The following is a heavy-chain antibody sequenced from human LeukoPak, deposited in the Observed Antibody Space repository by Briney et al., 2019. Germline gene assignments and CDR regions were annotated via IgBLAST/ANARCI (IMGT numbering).Heavy chain of an antibody. CDR1: GFTFSSYA. CDR2: ISGSGGST. CDR3: AKHLESSGGSSH. D-gene: IGHD2-15*01. V-gene: IGHV3-23*01. J-gene: IGHJ4*02. Sequence: PGGSLRLSCAASGFTFSSYAMSWVRQAPGKGLEWVSAISGSGGSTYYADSVKGRFTISRDNPKNTLYLQMNSLRAEDTAVYYCAKHLESSGGSSHWGQGTLVTVSS.